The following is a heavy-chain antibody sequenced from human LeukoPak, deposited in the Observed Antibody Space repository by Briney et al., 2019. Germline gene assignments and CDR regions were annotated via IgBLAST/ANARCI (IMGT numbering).Heavy chain of an antibody. J-gene: IGHJ4*02. CDR1: GFTFSSYG. V-gene: IGHV3-30*18. D-gene: IGHD6-13*01. Sequence: GRSLRLSCAASGFTFSSYGIDWVRQAPGKGLEWVAVISYDGSNKYYADSVKGRFTISRDSSKNTLYLQMNSLSAEGTAVYYCANAGEPQGCSSSWYDSGFDYWGQGTLVTVSS. CDR2: ISYDGSNK. CDR3: ANAGEPQGCSSSWYDSGFDY.